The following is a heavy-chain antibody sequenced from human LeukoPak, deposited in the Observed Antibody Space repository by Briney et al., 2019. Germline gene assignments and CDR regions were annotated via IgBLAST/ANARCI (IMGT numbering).Heavy chain of an antibody. CDR2: IIPIFGTA. Sequence: SVKVSCQASGGTFSSYAISWVRQAPGKGLDWMGGIIPIFGTADYAQKFQGRVTVTTDESTSTSYMELSSLRSEDTAVYYCATHTIFGVAYYYYYMDVWGKGTTVTVSS. J-gene: IGHJ6*03. CDR1: GGTFSSYA. CDR3: ATHTIFGVAYYYYYMDV. V-gene: IGHV1-69*05. D-gene: IGHD3-3*01.